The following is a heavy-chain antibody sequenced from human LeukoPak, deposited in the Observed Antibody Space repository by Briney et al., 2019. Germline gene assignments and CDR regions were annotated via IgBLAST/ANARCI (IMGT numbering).Heavy chain of an antibody. J-gene: IGHJ4*02. Sequence: GGSLRLSCAASGFTFSSYGMHWVRQAPGKGLEWVAFIRYDGSNKYYADSVKGRFTISRDNSKNTLYLQMNSLRAEDTAVYYCAPGYADEPPIDYWGQGTLVTVSS. CDR3: APGYADEPPIDY. CDR1: GFTFSSYG. CDR2: IRYDGSNK. D-gene: IGHD2-15*01. V-gene: IGHV3-30*02.